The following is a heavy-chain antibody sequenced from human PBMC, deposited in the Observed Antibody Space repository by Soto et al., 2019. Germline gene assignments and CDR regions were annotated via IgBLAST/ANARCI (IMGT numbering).Heavy chain of an antibody. J-gene: IGHJ5*02. CDR3: ARWLGFGEYWFDP. V-gene: IGHV4-39*01. CDR2: IYYSGST. Sequence: SETLSLTCTVSGGSISSSSYYWGWIRQPPGKGLEWIGSIYYSGSTYYNPSLKSRVTISVDTSKNQFSLKLSSVTAADTAVYYCARWLGFGEYWFDPWGQGTLVTVSS. CDR1: GGSISSSSYY. D-gene: IGHD3-10*01.